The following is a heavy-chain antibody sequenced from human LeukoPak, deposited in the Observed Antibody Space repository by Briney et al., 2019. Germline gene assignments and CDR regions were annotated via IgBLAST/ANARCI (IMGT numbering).Heavy chain of an antibody. CDR1: GGTFSSYA. V-gene: IGHV1-69*05. J-gene: IGHJ4*02. CDR3: ARVLVEESAGTMGY. D-gene: IGHD1-7*01. Sequence: SVKVSCKASGGTFSSYAISWVRQAPGQGLEWMGRIIPIFGTANYAQKFQGRVTMTRDTSTSTVYMELSSLRSEDTAVYYCARVLVEESAGTMGYWGQGTLVTVSS. CDR2: IIPIFGTA.